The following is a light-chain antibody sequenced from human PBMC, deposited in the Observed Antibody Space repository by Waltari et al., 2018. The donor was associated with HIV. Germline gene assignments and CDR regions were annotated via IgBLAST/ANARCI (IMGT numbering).Light chain of an antibody. CDR2: RDT. CDR3: ATWDDSLNGVL. V-gene: IGLV1-47*01. Sequence: SVLTQTPSASGTPGQKVPIPCSGSSSTIGSNSVFWYQQLPGAAPKLLIYRDTQRPSGVPDRFSGSKSGTSASLAISGLRSEDEAVYSCATWDDSLNGVLFGGGTNLNVL. CDR1: SSTIGSNS. J-gene: IGLJ2*01.